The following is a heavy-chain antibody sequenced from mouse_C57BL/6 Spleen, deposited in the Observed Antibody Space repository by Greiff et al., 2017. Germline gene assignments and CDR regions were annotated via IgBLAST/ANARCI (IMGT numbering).Heavy chain of an antibody. CDR2: ISSGGSYT. CDR3: AREGIVTTYFDY. J-gene: IGHJ2*01. D-gene: IGHD2-5*01. V-gene: IGHV5-6*01. CDR1: GFTFSSYG. Sequence: EVQLVESGGDLVKPGGSLKLSCAASGFTFSSYGMSWVRQTPDKRLEWVATISSGGSYTYYPDSVKGRFTISRDNAKNTLYLQMSSLKSEDTAMYYCAREGIVTTYFDYWGQGTTLTVSS.